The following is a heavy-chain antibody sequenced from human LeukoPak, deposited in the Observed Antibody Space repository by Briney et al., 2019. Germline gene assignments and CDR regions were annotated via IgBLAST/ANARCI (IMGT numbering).Heavy chain of an antibody. Sequence: PGGSLRLSCAASGFTFDDYAMHWVRQAPGKGLEWVSLISWDGGGTYYADPVKGRFTISRDNSKSSLYLQMNSLRAEDTALYYCAKDNGYSSGWYDYWGQGTLVTVSS. D-gene: IGHD6-19*01. CDR2: ISWDGGGT. J-gene: IGHJ4*02. V-gene: IGHV3-43D*03. CDR3: AKDNGYSSGWYDY. CDR1: GFTFDDYA.